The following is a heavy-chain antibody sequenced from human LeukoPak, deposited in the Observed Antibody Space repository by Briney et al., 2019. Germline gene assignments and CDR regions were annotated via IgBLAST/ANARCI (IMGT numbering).Heavy chain of an antibody. Sequence: SETLSLTCTVPGDSISSYYWSWIRQPPGKGLEWIGYIYYSGGTDYNPSPKSRVTISADTSKNQFSLKLRSVTAADTAVYYCARHVTISGPYDASDIWGQGTMVTVS. J-gene: IGHJ3*02. CDR2: IYYSGGT. D-gene: IGHD5-24*01. V-gene: IGHV4-59*08. CDR1: GDSISSYY. CDR3: ARHVTISGPYDASDI.